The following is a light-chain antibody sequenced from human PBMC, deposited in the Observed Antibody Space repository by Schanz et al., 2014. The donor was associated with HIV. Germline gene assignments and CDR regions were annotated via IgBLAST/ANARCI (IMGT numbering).Light chain of an antibody. J-gene: IGKJ2*01. CDR3: QQSNTFPYT. CDR1: QSISWW. CDR2: RAS. Sequence: DIQMTQSPSTLSASVGDRVTITCRASQSISWWLAWYQQKPGKAPKLLIYRASNLETGVPSRFSGSGSGTEFTLTISSLQPDDFATYYCQQSNTFPYTFGQGTKLEIK. V-gene: IGKV1-5*03.